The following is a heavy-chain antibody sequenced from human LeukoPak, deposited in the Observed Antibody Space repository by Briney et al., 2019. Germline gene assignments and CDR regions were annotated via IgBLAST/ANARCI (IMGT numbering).Heavy chain of an antibody. CDR3: AKAGFIAVGIYYRYFDL. CDR1: GFTFSSYA. CDR2: ISGSGGST. V-gene: IGHV3-23*01. D-gene: IGHD6-19*01. J-gene: IGHJ2*01. Sequence: GGSLRLSCAASGFTFSSYAMSWVRQAPGKGLEWVSAISGSGGSTYYADSVKGRFTISRDNSKNTLYLQMNSLRAEDTAVYYCAKAGFIAVGIYYRYFDLWGRGTLVTVSS.